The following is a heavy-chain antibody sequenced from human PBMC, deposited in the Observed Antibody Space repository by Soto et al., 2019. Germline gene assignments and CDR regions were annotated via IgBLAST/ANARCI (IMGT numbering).Heavy chain of an antibody. J-gene: IGHJ3*02. Sequence: ASVKVSCKASGGTFSSYAISWVRQAPGQGLEWMGGIIPIFGTANYAQKFQGRVTITADESTSTAYMELSSLRSEDTAVYYCARVVPGYSSSWYNGFDIWGQGTMVTVSS. CDR3: ARVVPGYSSSWYNGFDI. CDR2: IIPIFGTA. D-gene: IGHD6-13*01. CDR1: GGTFSSYA. V-gene: IGHV1-69*13.